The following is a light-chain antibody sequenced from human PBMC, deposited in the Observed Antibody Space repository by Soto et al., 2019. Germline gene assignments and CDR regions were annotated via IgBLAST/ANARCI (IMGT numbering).Light chain of an antibody. V-gene: IGKV1-17*02. CDR2: GAS. J-gene: IGKJ4*01. CDR1: QGIRID. CDR3: QPYNNWPLT. Sequence: DIQMTQSPSSLSASVGDRVTITCRASQGIRIDLGWFQQRPGKAPKRPIYGASSLQSGVPSRFSGSGSGTEFTLTISNLQPEDFATYYCQPYNNWPLTFGGGTKVDIK.